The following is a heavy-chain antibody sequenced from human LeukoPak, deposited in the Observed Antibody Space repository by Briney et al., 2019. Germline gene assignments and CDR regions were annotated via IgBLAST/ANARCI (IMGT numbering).Heavy chain of an antibody. J-gene: IGHJ4*02. CDR3: AKGKGVLDY. CDR1: GFTFSNYW. V-gene: IGHV3-74*01. Sequence: QTGGSLRLSCAASGFTFSNYWMHWVRQAPGKGLVWVSRTNSDGSSTIYADSVKGRFTISRDNSNNTLYLQMNSLRAEDTAVYYCAKGKGVLDYWGQGTLVTVSS. CDR2: TNSDGSST.